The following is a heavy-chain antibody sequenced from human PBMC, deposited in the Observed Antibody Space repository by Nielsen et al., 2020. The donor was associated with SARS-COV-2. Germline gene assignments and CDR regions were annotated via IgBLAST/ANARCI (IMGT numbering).Heavy chain of an antibody. D-gene: IGHD6-13*01. J-gene: IGHJ4*02. CDR3: ARASAGTI. V-gene: IGHV3-30*12. CDR2: ISYDGSNK. Sequence: GESLKISCAASGFTFSSYGMHWGRQAPGKGLEWVAVISYDGSNKYYADSVKGRFTISRDNAKNSLYLQMNSLRAEDTAMYYCARASAGTIWGQGTLVTVSS. CDR1: GFTFSSYG.